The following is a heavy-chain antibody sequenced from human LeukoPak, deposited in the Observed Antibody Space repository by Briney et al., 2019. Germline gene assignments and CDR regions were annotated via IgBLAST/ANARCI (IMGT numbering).Heavy chain of an antibody. Sequence: PSETLSLTCTVSGGSISSGDYYWSWIRQPPGKGLEWIGYIYHNGRTYHNPSLKSRVTISVDRSKNQFSLKLSSVTAADTAVYYCASAPNYSYFDYWGQGTLVTVSS. V-gene: IGHV4-30-2*01. CDR1: GGSISSGDYY. CDR2: IYHNGRT. J-gene: IGHJ4*02. CDR3: ASAPNYSYFDY. D-gene: IGHD4/OR15-4a*01.